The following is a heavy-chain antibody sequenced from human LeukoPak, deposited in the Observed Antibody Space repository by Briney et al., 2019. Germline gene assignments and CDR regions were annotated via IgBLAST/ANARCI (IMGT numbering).Heavy chain of an antibody. D-gene: IGHD1-26*01. Sequence: PGRSLRLSCAASGFTFSSYDMHWVRQAPGKGLEWVAVISYDGSNKYYADSVKGRFTISRDNSKNTLYLQMNSLRAEDTAVYYCASTSSGSYNYWGQGTLVTVSS. CDR1: GFTFSSYD. CDR2: ISYDGSNK. J-gene: IGHJ4*02. V-gene: IGHV3-30-3*01. CDR3: ASTSSGSYNY.